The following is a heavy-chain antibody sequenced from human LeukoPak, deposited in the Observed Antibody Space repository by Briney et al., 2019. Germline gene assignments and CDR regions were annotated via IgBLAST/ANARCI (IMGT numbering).Heavy chain of an antibody. V-gene: IGHV3-30*04. CDR1: GFTFSSYA. Sequence: GRSLRLSCAASGFTFSSYAMHWVRQAPGKGLEWVAVISYDGSNKYYADSVQGRFTISRDNSKNTLYLQMNSLRAEDTTVYLCARGPGCYGDCYPGQVSHFYYGMDVWGQGTTVTVSS. CDR2: ISYDGSNK. D-gene: IGHD2-21*02. CDR3: ARGPGCYGDCYPGQVSHFYYGMDV. J-gene: IGHJ6*02.